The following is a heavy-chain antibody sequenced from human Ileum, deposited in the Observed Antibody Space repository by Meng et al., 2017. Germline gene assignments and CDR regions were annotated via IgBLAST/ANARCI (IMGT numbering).Heavy chain of an antibody. J-gene: IGHJ4*02. CDR2: INHSGST. CDR1: GGSFSGYY. V-gene: IGHV4-34*01. D-gene: IGHD3-16*01. Sequence: QVQLRQWGEGLFKPSETLSLTCAVYGGSFSGYYWSWIRQPPGKGLEWIGEINHSGSTNYNPSLKSRVTISVDTSKNQFSLKLSSVTAADTAVYYCARGGGRYGPDFDYWGQGTLVTVSS. CDR3: ARGGGRYGPDFDY.